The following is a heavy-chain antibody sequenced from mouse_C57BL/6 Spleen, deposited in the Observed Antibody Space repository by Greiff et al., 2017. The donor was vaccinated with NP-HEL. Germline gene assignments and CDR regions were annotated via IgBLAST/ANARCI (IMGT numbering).Heavy chain of an antibody. V-gene: IGHV1-7*01. CDR2: INPSSGYT. D-gene: IGHD2-4*01. CDR1: GYTFTSYW. Sequence: QVQLQQSGAELAKPGASVKLSCKASGYTFTSYWMHWVNQRPGQGLEWIGYINPSSGYTKYNQKFKDKATLTADKSSSTAYMQLSSLTYEDSAVYYCAWWAMDYDSGDYFDYWGQGTTLTVSS. CDR3: AWWAMDYDSGDYFDY. J-gene: IGHJ2*01.